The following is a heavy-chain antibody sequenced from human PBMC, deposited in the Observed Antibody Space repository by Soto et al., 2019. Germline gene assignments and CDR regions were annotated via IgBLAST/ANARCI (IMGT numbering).Heavy chain of an antibody. Sequence: QVQLQQWGAGLLKPSETLSLNCAVTGGSLSSYYWSWIRQAPGKGLEWIGEVKDGGHTNYSPSLRGRVTISSDTSNNQFSLRLNSVTAADTGVYYCARGQEGVVATHWDQGSLVTVSS. CDR3: ARGQEGVVATH. J-gene: IGHJ4*02. CDR1: GGSLSSYY. D-gene: IGHD5-12*01. CDR2: VKDGGHT. V-gene: IGHV4-34*01.